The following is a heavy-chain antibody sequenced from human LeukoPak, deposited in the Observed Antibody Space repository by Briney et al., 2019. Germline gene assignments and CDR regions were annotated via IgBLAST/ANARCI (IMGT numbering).Heavy chain of an antibody. J-gene: IGHJ4*02. V-gene: IGHV3-11*05. CDR2: ISSSSSYT. CDR3: ARAPDDYVVY. CDR1: GFTFSDYY. Sequence: GGSLRLSCAASGFTFSDYYMSWIRQAPGKGLEWVSYISSSSSYTNYADSVKGRFTTSRDDAKNSLYLQMNSLRAEDTAVYYCARAPDDYVVYWGQGTLVTVSS.